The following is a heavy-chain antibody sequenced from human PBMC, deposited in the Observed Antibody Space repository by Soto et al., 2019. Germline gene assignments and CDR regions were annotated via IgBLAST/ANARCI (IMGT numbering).Heavy chain of an antibody. D-gene: IGHD6-13*01. J-gene: IGHJ6*02. CDR2: IYYSGST. Sequence: PSETLSLTCAVSGGSISSGGYSWSWIRQPPGKGLEWIGYIYYSGSTYYNPSLKSRVTISVDRSKNQFSLKLSSVTAADTAVYYCARGVDSSSWDYYYYGMDVWGQGTTVTVSS. CDR3: ARGVDSSSWDYYYYGMDV. CDR1: GGSISSGGYS. V-gene: IGHV4-30-2*01.